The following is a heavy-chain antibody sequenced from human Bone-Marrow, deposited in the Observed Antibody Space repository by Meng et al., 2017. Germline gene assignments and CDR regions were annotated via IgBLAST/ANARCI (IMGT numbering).Heavy chain of an antibody. CDR3: ARFPYRGIAVAGPLDAFDI. J-gene: IGHJ3*02. CDR2: INPDTGDT. Sequence: ASVKVSCKPSGYTFTAYYIHWVRQAPGQGLEWMGHINPDTGDTLYAQKFQGRVSMTGDTSISTAYMELSRLRSDDTAVYYCARFPYRGIAVAGPLDAFDIWGQGTMVTVSS. CDR1: GYTFTAYY. V-gene: IGHV1-2*06. D-gene: IGHD6-19*01.